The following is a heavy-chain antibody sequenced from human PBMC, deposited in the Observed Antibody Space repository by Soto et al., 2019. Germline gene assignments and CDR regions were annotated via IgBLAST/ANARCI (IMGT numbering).Heavy chain of an antibody. CDR2: IYYSGST. V-gene: IGHV4-59*01. CDR3: ARAMSYSSSHNYYYYGMDV. J-gene: IGHJ6*02. Sequence: PSETLSLTCSVSGGSISSYYWSWIRQPPGKGLEWIGYIYYSGSTNYNPSLKSRVTISVDTSKNQFSLKLSSVTAADTAVSYCARAMSYSSSHNYYYYGMDVWGQGATVTVSS. D-gene: IGHD6-6*01. CDR1: GGSISSYY.